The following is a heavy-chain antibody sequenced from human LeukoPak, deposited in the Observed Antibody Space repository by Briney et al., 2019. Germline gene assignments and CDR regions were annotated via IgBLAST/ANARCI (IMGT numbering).Heavy chain of an antibody. CDR1: GGSLTSSSYY. D-gene: IGHD6-19*01. CDR2: VYYSWST. V-gene: IGHV4-39*01. J-gene: IGHJ4*02. Sequence: SETLSLTCSVSGGSLTSSSYYWVWIRQTPGKGLEWIGSVYYSWSTNYNPSIRSRITISVDRSKNQFSLKVTSVTAADSAMYYCARNASDIAVPGASIFDYWGQGILVTVSS. CDR3: ARNASDIAVPGASIFDY.